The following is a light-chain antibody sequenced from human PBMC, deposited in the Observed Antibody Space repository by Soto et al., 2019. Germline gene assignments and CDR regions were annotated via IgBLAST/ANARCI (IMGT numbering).Light chain of an antibody. J-gene: IGKJ4*01. CDR3: QQYSQWPLT. CDR2: VAS. V-gene: IGKV3-15*01. Sequence: EIVLTQSPATLSVSPGERATLSCRASQSVNQKLGWYQQKPGQAPRLLIYVASYRATGIPARFSGSGSGTEYTLTISSLQSEDFAVYYCQQYSQWPLTFGGGTKVEIK. CDR1: QSVNQK.